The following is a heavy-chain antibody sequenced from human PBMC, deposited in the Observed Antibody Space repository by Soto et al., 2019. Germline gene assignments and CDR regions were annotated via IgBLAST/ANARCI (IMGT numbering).Heavy chain of an antibody. CDR2: ISSSGSTI. CDR3: ASVVVTAKAFDI. J-gene: IGHJ3*02. V-gene: IGHV3-48*03. Sequence: PGGSLRLSCAASGFTFSSYEMNWVRQAPGKGLEWVSYISSSGSTIYYADSVKGRFTISRDNAKNSLYLQMNSLRAEDTAVYYCASVVVTAKAFDIWGQGTMVTVSS. CDR1: GFTFSSYE. D-gene: IGHD2-21*02.